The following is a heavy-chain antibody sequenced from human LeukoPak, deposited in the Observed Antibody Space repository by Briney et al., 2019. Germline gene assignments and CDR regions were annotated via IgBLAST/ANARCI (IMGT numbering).Heavy chain of an antibody. CDR3: AKGLGYCSGGSCQQSGDY. V-gene: IGHV3-9*01. D-gene: IGHD2-15*01. J-gene: IGHJ4*02. Sequence: PGGSLRLSCAASGFTFDNYAMHWVRQAPGKGLEWVSGISWNSGSIGYADSVKGRFTISRDNAKNSLYLQMNSLRAEDTALYYCAKGLGYCSGGSCQQSGDYWGQGTLVTVSS. CDR2: ISWNSGSI. CDR1: GFTFDNYA.